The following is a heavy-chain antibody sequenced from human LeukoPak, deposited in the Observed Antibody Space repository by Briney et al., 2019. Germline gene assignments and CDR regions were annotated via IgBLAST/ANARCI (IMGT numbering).Heavy chain of an antibody. D-gene: IGHD6-19*01. CDR1: GGSISSYY. Sequence: SETLSLTCTVSGGSISSYYWSWIRQPAGKGLEGIGRIYTSGITNYNPSLKSRVTMSVDTSKNQFSLKLSSVTAADTAVYYCARAIAVAGEFDYWGQGTLVTVSS. V-gene: IGHV4-4*07. CDR2: IYTSGIT. J-gene: IGHJ4*02. CDR3: ARAIAVAGEFDY.